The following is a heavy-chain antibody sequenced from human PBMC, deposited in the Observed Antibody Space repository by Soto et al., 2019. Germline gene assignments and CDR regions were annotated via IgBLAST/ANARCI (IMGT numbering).Heavy chain of an antibody. CDR2: IYYSGST. V-gene: IGHV4-59*04. Sequence: SETLSLTCTVSGGSISSYYWSWIRQPPGKGLEWIGYIYYSGSTYYNPSLKSRVTISVDTSKNQFSLRLSSVTAADTAVYYCARWGSTVTNEWDYYGMDVWGQGTTVTVSS. J-gene: IGHJ6*02. D-gene: IGHD4-4*01. CDR3: ARWGSTVTNEWDYYGMDV. CDR1: GGSISSYY.